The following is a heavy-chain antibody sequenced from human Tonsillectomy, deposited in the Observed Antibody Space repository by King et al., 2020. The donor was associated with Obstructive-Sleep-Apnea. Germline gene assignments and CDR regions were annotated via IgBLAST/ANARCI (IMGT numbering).Heavy chain of an antibody. CDR1: GFTFSSYG. CDR2: IGYDGSNK. CDR3: ARDYGSGSYSRPGDY. D-gene: IGHD3-10*01. V-gene: IGHV3-33*01. Sequence: VQLVESGGGVVQPGRSLRLSCAASGFTFSSYGMHWVSQAPGKGLEWVAVIGYDGSNKYYAYSVKGRFTSSRDNSKNTLYRQMNSLRAEDTALYYCARDYGSGSYSRPGDYWGQGTLVTVSS. J-gene: IGHJ4*02.